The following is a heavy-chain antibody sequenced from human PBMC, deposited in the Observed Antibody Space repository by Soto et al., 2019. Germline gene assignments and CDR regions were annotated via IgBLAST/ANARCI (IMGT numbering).Heavy chain of an antibody. V-gene: IGHV3-66*01. CDR2: IFSGGST. J-gene: IGHJ6*02. CDR1: GFTVSSHY. CDR3: ARDMVRAMDV. D-gene: IGHD3-10*01. Sequence: EVQLVESGGGLVHPGGSLRLACAASGFTVSSHYMSWVRQAPGKGLEWVSVIFSGGSTYYADSVKGRFTISRDNSKNTLCLQMNSLRAEDTAVYYCARDMVRAMDVWGQGTTVTVSS.